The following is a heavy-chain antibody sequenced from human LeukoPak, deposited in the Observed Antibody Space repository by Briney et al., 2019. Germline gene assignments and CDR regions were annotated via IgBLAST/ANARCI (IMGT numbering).Heavy chain of an antibody. CDR2: MNPNSGDT. CDR1: GYTFPSYH. J-gene: IGHJ5*02. CDR3: ARDNDYRNWFDP. D-gene: IGHD4-11*01. V-gene: IGHV1-8*01. Sequence: GASLQVSCKASGYTFPSYHINRLRQSSRQGIDSMGWMNPNSGDTGYAEKFQGRVTMTRNTSISTAYMELSSLTSEDTAVYYCARDNDYRNWFDPWGQGTLVTVSS.